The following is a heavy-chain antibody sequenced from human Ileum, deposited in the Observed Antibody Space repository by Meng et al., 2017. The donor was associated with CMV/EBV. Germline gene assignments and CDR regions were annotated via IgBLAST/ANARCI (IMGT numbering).Heavy chain of an antibody. D-gene: IGHD2-2*01. CDR1: GFMFVDYT. J-gene: IGHJ4*02. CDR3: GRGRTLPGVKYYFDY. V-gene: IGHV3-49*04. Sequence: GGSLRLSCTTSGFMFVDYTMTWVRQAPGKGLEWVGITRTKTYGGAPEYAASVRGRFIISRDDSRGITNLQMDGLRTEDTAMYYCGRGRTLPGVKYYFDYWGQGALVTVSS. CDR2: TRTKTYGGAP.